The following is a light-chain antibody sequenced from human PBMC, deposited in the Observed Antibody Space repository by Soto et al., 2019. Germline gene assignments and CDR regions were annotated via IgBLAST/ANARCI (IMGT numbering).Light chain of an antibody. CDR2: DAS. CDR3: QQYTNTNNPWM. CDR1: HTISTW. V-gene: IGKV1-5*01. Sequence: DIQVTQSPPTLSAAVGDRVSITCRASHTISTWMAWYQQKPGKAPNLLVYDASTLQSGVASRFSGSGSGTEFTLIISGLQPDDSATYYCQQYTNTNNPWMFGQGTKVDIK. J-gene: IGKJ1*01.